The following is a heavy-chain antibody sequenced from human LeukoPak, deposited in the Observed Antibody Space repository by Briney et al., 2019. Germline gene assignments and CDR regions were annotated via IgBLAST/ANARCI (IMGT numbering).Heavy chain of an antibody. J-gene: IGHJ3*02. D-gene: IGHD3-22*01. CDR1: GGTFSSYA. CDR3: ARGRTEYYYDSSGYSVGGAFDI. Sequence: GASVKVSCKASGGTFSSYAISWVRQAPGQGLEWMGRIIPILGIANYAQKFQGRVTITADKSTSTAYMELSSLRSEDTAVYYCARGRTEYYYDSSGYSVGGAFDIWGQGTMVTVSS. CDR2: IIPILGIA. V-gene: IGHV1-69*04.